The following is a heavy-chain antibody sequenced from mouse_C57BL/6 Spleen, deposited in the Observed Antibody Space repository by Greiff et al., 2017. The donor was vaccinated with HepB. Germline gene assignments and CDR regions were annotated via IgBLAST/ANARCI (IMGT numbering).Heavy chain of an antibody. CDR2: ISYDGSN. Sequence: ESGPGLVKPSQSLSLTCSVTGYSITSGYYWNWIRQFPGNKLEWMGYISYDGSNNYNPSLKNRISITRDTSKNQFFLKLNSVTTEDTATYYCARGSYYSNYAFDYWGQGTTLTVSS. CDR1: GYSITSGYY. V-gene: IGHV3-6*01. CDR3: ARGSYYSNYAFDY. J-gene: IGHJ2*01. D-gene: IGHD2-5*01.